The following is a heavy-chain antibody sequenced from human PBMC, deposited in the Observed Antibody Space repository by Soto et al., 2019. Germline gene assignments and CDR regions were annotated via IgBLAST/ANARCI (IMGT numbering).Heavy chain of an antibody. J-gene: IGHJ4*02. CDR2: ISGSGGST. D-gene: IGHD1-26*01. Sequence: EVQLLESGGGLVQPGGSLRLSCAASGFTFSSYAMRWARQAPGKGLEWVSAISGSGGSTYYADSVKGRFTISRDNSKNTLYLQMNSLRAEDTAVDYCARRGSGSYYDYWGQGTLVTVSS. CDR3: ARRGSGSYYDY. CDR1: GFTFSSYA. V-gene: IGHV3-23*01.